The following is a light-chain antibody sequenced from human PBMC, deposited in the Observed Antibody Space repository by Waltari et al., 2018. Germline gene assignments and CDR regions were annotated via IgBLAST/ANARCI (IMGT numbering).Light chain of an antibody. J-gene: IGKJ1*01. CDR2: GAS. Sequence: ELVMPQPQVTLSVSPGERPTLSCRASQTVKNNLAWYQQKPGQAPRLLIYGASTRATGIPARFSGSGSGTDFTLTISSLQSEDFAVYQCQHYNKWPPAFGQGTKVEIK. V-gene: IGKV3-15*01. CDR3: QHYNKWPPA. CDR1: QTVKNN.